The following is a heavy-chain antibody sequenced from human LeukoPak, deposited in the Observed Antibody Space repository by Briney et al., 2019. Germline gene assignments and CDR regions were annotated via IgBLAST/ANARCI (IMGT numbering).Heavy chain of an antibody. J-gene: IGHJ4*02. CDR3: VRGYSGSYRADY. CDR1: GFTFSSYW. CDR2: INSDGSST. V-gene: IGHV3-74*01. D-gene: IGHD1-26*01. Sequence: GGSLRLSCAASGFTFSSYWMHWVRQAPGKGLVWVSRINSDGSSTTYADSVKGRFTISGDNAETTLSLQVNSLRAEDTAVYYCVRGYSGSYRADYWGQGTLVTVSS.